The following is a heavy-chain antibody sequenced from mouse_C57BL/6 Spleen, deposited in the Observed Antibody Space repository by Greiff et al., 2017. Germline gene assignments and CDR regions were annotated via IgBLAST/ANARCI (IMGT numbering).Heavy chain of an antibody. CDR3: TGDRAAY. V-gene: IGHV1-15*01. CDR1: GYTFTDYE. Sequence: VQLQESGAELVRPGASVTLSCKASGYTFTDYEMHWVKQTPVHGLEWIGAIDPETGGTAYNQKFKGKAILTADKSSSTAYMELRSLTSEDSAVYYCTGDRAAYWGQGTLVTVSA. CDR2: IDPETGGT. J-gene: IGHJ3*01. D-gene: IGHD3-3*01.